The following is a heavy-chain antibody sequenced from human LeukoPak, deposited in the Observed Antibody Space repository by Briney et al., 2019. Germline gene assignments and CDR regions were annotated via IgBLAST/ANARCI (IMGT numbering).Heavy chain of an antibody. V-gene: IGHV4-4*07. CDR2: IYTSGST. J-gene: IGHJ4*02. Sequence: PSETLSLTCTVSGGSISSYYWSWTRQPAGKGLEWIGRIYTSGSTNYNPSLKSRVTMSVDTSKNQFSLKLSSVTAADTAVYYCARAKGRLVQGYFDYWGQGTLVTVSS. D-gene: IGHD6-19*01. CDR3: ARAKGRLVQGYFDY. CDR1: GGSISSYY.